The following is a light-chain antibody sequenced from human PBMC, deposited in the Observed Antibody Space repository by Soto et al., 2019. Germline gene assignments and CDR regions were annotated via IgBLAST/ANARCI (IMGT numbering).Light chain of an antibody. J-gene: IGKJ1*01. CDR2: GAS. V-gene: IGKV3-20*01. Sequence: EIVMTQSPATLSVSPGEKSTLSCSASQSVSNNLAWYQQKPGQAPRLLIYGASTRATGIPDRFSGSGSGTDFTLTISRLEPEDSAVYYCQQYGSSPTWTFGQGTKVDI. CDR1: QSVSNN. CDR3: QQYGSSPTWT.